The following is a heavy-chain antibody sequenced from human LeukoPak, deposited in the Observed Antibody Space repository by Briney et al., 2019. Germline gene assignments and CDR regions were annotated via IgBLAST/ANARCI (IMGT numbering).Heavy chain of an antibody. CDR3: AKESSSGYLGP. D-gene: IGHD3-22*01. CDR2: ISGSDGKT. CDR1: GFTFSSYA. V-gene: IGHV3-23*01. Sequence: QSGGSLRLSCAASGFTFSSYAMSWVRQAPGKGLEWVSAISGSDGKTYYADSVKGRFTISRDNSKNTLYLQMNSLRAEDTAVYYCAKESSSGYLGPWGQGTQVAVSS. J-gene: IGHJ5*02.